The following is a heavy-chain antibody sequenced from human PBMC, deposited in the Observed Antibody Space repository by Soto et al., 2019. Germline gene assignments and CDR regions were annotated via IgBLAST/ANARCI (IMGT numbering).Heavy chain of an antibody. V-gene: IGHV1-18*01. Sequence: ASVKVSCKASGYTFTNYGISWVRQAPGQGLEWMGWISAYNGNTKYAQKLQGRVTMTTDTSTSTAYMELRSLRAEDTAVYYCARGLLLWFGELFPSDYWGQGTLVTVSS. CDR2: ISAYNGNT. CDR1: GYTFTNYG. CDR3: ARGLLLWFGELFPSDY. J-gene: IGHJ4*02. D-gene: IGHD3-10*01.